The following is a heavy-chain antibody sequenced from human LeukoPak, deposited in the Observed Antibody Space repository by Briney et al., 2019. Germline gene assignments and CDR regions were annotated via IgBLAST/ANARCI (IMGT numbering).Heavy chain of an antibody. CDR1: GFTVSSNY. J-gene: IGHJ6*03. CDR3: AKRGGSGWIQPVYYYYYYMDV. Sequence: GGSLRLSCAAFGFTVSSNYMSWVRQAPGKGLEWVSGISDSGGSTYYADSVKGRFTISRDSSKNTLYLQMNSLRAGDTAVYYCAKRGGSGWIQPVYYYYYYMDVWGKGTTVTVSS. CDR2: ISDSGGST. V-gene: IGHV3-53*05. D-gene: IGHD5-18*01.